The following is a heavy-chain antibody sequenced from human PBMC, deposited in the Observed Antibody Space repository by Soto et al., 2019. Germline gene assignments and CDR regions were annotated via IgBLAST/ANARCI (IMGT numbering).Heavy chain of an antibody. CDR2: IHYSGST. V-gene: IGHV4-59*08. D-gene: IGHD4-4*01. CDR3: SLQGTYRNYHWFDP. CDR1: GDSISTFY. J-gene: IGHJ5*02. Sequence: QVQLQESGPGLVKPSENLSLTCSVSGDSISTFYWSWIRQPPGKGLEWIGNIHYSGSTNYNLSLKIRVTISIATSRNQFSLILNAMTAADTAIYYCSLQGTYRNYHWFDPWGQGTLVTVSS.